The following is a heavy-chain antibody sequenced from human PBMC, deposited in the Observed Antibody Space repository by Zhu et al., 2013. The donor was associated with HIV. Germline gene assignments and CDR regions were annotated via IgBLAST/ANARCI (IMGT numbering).Heavy chain of an antibody. CDR2: IDPNSGDT. CDR1: GYTFSVNH. CDR3: ARGIGSHYGD. Sequence: QVQLVQSGADVKXPGASVKVSCQASGYTFSVNHMYWIRQAPGQGLECMGWIDPNSGDTIYAQKFQGRVTMSTDMSITTAYMDLTGLTFDDTALYYCARGIGSHYGDWGQGTLVTVSS. D-gene: IGHD1-26*01. V-gene: IGHV1-2*02. J-gene: IGHJ4*02.